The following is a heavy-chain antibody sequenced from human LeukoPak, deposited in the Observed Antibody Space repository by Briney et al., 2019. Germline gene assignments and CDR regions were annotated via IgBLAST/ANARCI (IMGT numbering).Heavy chain of an antibody. D-gene: IGHD6-13*01. V-gene: IGHV3-7*01. J-gene: IGHJ4*02. CDR3: ARIGYSSSSFDY. CDR1: GFTVSSNY. Sequence: GGSLRLSCAASGFTVSSNYMSWVRQAPGKGLEWVANIKQDGSEKDYVDSMKGRFTISRDNAKNSLYLQMNSLRAEDTAVYYCARIGYSSSSFDYWGQGTLVTVSS. CDR2: IKQDGSEK.